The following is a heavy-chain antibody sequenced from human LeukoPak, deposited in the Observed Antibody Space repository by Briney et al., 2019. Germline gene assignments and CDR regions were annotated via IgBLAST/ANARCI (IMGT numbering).Heavy chain of an antibody. D-gene: IGHD6-13*01. CDR1: GFTFSSYA. V-gene: IGHV3-30-3*01. CDR2: ISYDGSNK. Sequence: GGSLRLSCAASGFTFSSYAMHWVRQAPGKGLEWVAVISYDGSNKYYADSVKGRFTISRDNSKNTLYLQMNSLRAEDTAVYYCARGPASSSSWNLYYYYYYMDVWGKGTTVTVSS. CDR3: ARGPASSSSWNLYYYYYYMDV. J-gene: IGHJ6*03.